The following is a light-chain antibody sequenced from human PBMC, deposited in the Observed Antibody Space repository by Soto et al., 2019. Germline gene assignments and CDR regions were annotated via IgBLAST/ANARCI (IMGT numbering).Light chain of an antibody. CDR3: QQYNNWPRT. J-gene: IGKJ1*01. V-gene: IGKV3-15*01. CDR2: GAS. Sequence: EIVMTQSPPTLSVSPGERATLSWRASQSVTYNLAWYQQTPGQAPRLLIYGASTRATGIPARFSGSGSGTEFTLTISSLQSEDFAVYYCQQYNNWPRTFGQGTKVDIK. CDR1: QSVTYN.